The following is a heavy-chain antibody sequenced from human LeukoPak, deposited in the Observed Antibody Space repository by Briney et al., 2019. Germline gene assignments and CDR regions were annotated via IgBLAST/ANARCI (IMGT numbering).Heavy chain of an antibody. CDR1: GGSISSSSYY. D-gene: IGHD3-3*01. V-gene: IGHV4-39*07. J-gene: IGHJ4*02. CDR2: IYYSGST. CDR3: ARGRITIFGVATNPHFDY. Sequence: SETLSLTCTVSGGSISSSSYYWGWIRQPPGTGLEWIGSIYYSGSTYYNPSLKSRVTISVDTSKNQFSLKLSSVTAADTAVYYCARGRITIFGVATNPHFDYWGQGTLVTVSS.